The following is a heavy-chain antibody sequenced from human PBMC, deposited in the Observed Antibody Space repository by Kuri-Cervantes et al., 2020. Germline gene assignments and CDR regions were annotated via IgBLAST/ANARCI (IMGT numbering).Heavy chain of an antibody. D-gene: IGHD6-19*01. V-gene: IGHV3-30*14. CDR1: RFIFSSYA. Sequence: GESLKISCAASRFIFSSYAMHWVRQAPGKGLEWVAVISHDGSNTYYADSVKGRFTISRDNSKNTLYLQMNSLRAEDTAVYYCARDGVAVAGTPLYYYYGMDVWGQGTTVTVSS. CDR3: ARDGVAVAGTPLYYYYGMDV. CDR2: ISHDGSNT. J-gene: IGHJ6*02.